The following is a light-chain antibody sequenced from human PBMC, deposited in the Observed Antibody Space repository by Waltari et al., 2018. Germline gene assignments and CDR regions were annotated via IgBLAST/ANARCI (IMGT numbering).Light chain of an antibody. CDR3: QHYDSRPFT. V-gene: IGKV3-20*01. Sequence: EIVLTQSPGTLSLSPGARATLSCRASQTFRRNYLAWYRQKPGQAPRLLIYGVSTRASGIPDRFSGSGSGTDFTLTISRLEPEDFAVYYCQHYDSRPFTFGPGTKVDLK. CDR1: QTFRRNY. J-gene: IGKJ3*01. CDR2: GVS.